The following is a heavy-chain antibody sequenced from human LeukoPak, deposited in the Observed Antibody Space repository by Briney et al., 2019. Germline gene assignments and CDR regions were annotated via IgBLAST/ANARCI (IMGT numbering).Heavy chain of an antibody. CDR2: IIPILGIA. Sequence: ASVKVSCKASGGTFSSYTISWVRQAPGQGLEWTGRIIPILGIANYAQKFQGRVTITADKSTSTAYMELSSLRSEDTAVYYCARAHGVVVAATPDYWGQGTLVTVSS. V-gene: IGHV1-69*02. CDR3: ARAHGVVVAATPDY. CDR1: GGTFSSYT. J-gene: IGHJ4*02. D-gene: IGHD2-15*01.